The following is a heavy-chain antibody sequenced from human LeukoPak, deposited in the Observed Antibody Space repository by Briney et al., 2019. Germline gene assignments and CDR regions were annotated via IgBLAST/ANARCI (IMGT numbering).Heavy chain of an antibody. V-gene: IGHV3-21*01. J-gene: IGHJ4*02. Sequence: GGSLRLSCAASGFTFSSYSMNWVRQAPGKGLEWVSSISSSSSYIYYADSVKGRFTISRDNSKNTLYLQMNSPRAEDTAVYYCAKDLAWRYFDWLNLIRAYWGQGTLVTVSS. D-gene: IGHD3-9*01. CDR1: GFTFSSYS. CDR3: AKDLAWRYFDWLNLIRAY. CDR2: ISSSSSYI.